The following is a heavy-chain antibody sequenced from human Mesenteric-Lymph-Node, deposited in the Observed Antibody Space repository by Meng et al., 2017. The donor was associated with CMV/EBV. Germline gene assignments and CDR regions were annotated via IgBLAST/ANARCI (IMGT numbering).Heavy chain of an antibody. J-gene: IGHJ4*02. CDR1: GFTFSSYA. Sequence: GGSLRLSCAASGFTFSSYAMTWVRQAPGKGLEWVSSISDSSGYISYADSVKGRFTISRDNAKNSLYLQMNSLRAEDTAVYYCATLRDGYTYDWGQGTLVTVSS. D-gene: IGHD5-18*01. CDR3: ATLRDGYTYD. V-gene: IGHV3-21*01. CDR2: ISDSSGYI.